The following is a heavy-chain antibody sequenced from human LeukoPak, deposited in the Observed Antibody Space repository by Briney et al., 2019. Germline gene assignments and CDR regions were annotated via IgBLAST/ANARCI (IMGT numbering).Heavy chain of an antibody. D-gene: IGHD3-3*01. V-gene: IGHV4-39*07. CDR2: IYYSGST. J-gene: IGHJ3*02. Sequence: SETLSLTCTVSGGSISSSSYYWGWIRQPPGKGLEWIGSIYYSGSTNYNPSLKSRVTISVDTSKNQFSLKLSSVTAADTAVYYCAASRSYYDFWSGYHDAFDIWGQGTMVTVSS. CDR3: AASRSYYDFWSGYHDAFDI. CDR1: GGSISSSSYY.